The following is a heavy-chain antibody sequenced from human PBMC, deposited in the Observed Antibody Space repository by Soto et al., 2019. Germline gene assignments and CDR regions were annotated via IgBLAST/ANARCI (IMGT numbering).Heavy chain of an antibody. CDR3: SRGREIFGAVTPFEY. Sequence: SETLSLTCSVYGAPFSCYYWTWLRQPPGKGLEWIGEINHTGSTKYNPSLKSRVTISLDTSKNQFSLSLRSVTAADTAVYYCSRGREIFGAVTPFEYWGQGTQVNVSS. D-gene: IGHD3-3*01. J-gene: IGHJ4*02. CDR1: GAPFSCYY. V-gene: IGHV4-34*01. CDR2: INHTGST.